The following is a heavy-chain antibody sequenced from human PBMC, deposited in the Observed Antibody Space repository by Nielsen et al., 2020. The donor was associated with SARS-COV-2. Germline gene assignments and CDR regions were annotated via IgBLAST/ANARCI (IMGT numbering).Heavy chain of an antibody. V-gene: IGHV4-59*13. CDR2: IYYSGST. Sequence: GSLRLSCTVSGGSISSYYWSWIRQPPGKGLEWIGYIYYSGSTNYNPSLKSRVTISVDTSKNQFSLKLSSVTAADTAVYYCAGDFWSGYYTSNYYYGMDAWGQGTTVTVSS. CDR1: GGSISSYY. J-gene: IGHJ6*02. CDR3: AGDFWSGYYTSNYYYGMDA. D-gene: IGHD3-3*01.